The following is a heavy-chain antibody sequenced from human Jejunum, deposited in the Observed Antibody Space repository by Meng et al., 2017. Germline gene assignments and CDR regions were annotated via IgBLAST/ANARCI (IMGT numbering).Heavy chain of an antibody. CDR1: GFTFSNYW. Sequence: EVQRVESGAGLVQPGGSLGLSCVVSGFTFSNYWMHWIRRRPGEGPEWFSHINNDGSGTSYADSAKGRFTISRDNAKNTLYLQMNSLRAEDTAVYYCVRDGSYYFDHWGQGALVTVPS. V-gene: IGHV3-74*01. CDR2: INNDGSGT. J-gene: IGHJ4*02. CDR3: VRDGSYYFDH.